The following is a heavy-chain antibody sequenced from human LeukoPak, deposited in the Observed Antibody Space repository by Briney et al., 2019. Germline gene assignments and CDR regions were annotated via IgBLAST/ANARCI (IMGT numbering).Heavy chain of an antibody. J-gene: IGHJ4*02. D-gene: IGHD6-13*01. CDR2: ISYDGSNK. V-gene: IGHV3-30-3*01. Sequence: PGGSLRLSCAASGFTFSSYAMHWVRQAPGKGLEWVAVISYDGSNKYYADSVKGRFTISRDNSKNTLYLQMNSLRAEDTAVYYCAKDSPRAQGIAAHIDYWGQGTLVTVSS. CDR1: GFTFSSYA. CDR3: AKDSPRAQGIAAHIDY.